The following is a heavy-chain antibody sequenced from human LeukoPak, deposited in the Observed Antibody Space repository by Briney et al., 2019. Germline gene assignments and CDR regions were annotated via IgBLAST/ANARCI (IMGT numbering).Heavy chain of an antibody. Sequence: ASVKVSCKASGYTFTGYYMHWVRQAPGQGLEWMGWINPNSGGTNYAQKFQGRVTMTRDTSISTAYMELSRLRSDDTAVYYCARAFYPDYGGNSEAEYFQHWGQSTLVTVSS. CDR3: ARAFYPDYGGNSEAEYFQH. V-gene: IGHV1-2*02. J-gene: IGHJ1*01. CDR1: GYTFTGYY. D-gene: IGHD4-23*01. CDR2: INPNSGGT.